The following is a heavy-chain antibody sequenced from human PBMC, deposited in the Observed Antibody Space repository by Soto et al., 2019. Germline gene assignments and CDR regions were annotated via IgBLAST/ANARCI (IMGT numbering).Heavy chain of an antibody. D-gene: IGHD2-21*01. V-gene: IGHV4-30-4*01. Sequence: QVQLQESGPGLVKPSQTLSLTCTVSGGSITSGDYYWSWIRQPPGKGLEWIGYIYYSGSTYYNPSFNRRVNISVDTAKNQSSLKMSSVPAADTAVYYCARDRCSLGVCLQDAFDIWGQGTMVTVSS. CDR2: IYYSGST. J-gene: IGHJ3*02. CDR1: GGSITSGDYY. CDR3: ARDRCSLGVCLQDAFDI.